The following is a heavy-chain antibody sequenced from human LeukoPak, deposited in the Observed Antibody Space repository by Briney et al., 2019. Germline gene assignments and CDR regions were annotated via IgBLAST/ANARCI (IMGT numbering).Heavy chain of an antibody. V-gene: IGHV6-1*01. D-gene: IGHD6-19*01. CDR2: TYCRSKWYN. CDR3: ARGRRKGGSSGWFDY. CDR1: GDSVSSNSAA. J-gene: IGHJ4*02. Sequence: SQSLSLTCAISGDSVSSNSAAWNWIRQSPSRGLEWLGRTYCRSKWYNDYAVSVKSRITINPGTSKNQFSLQLNSVNPEDTAVYYCARGRRKGGSSGWFDYWGQGTLVTVSS.